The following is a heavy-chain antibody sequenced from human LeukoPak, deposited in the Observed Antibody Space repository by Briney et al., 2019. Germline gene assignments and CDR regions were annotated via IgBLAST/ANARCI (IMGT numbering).Heavy chain of an antibody. CDR3: ARSQQPLVPVYYYYGMDV. Sequence: ASVKVSCKTSEYTFTSYYMHWVRQTPGQTLKCIGIINPSGGTTSYPQKFQGRVTMPRHTYTSTVYMELTPLRSEHTAVYYCARSQQPLVPVYYYYGMDVWGQGTTVTVSS. J-gene: IGHJ6*02. V-gene: IGHV1-46*01. CDR1: EYTFTSYY. D-gene: IGHD6-13*01. CDR2: INPSGGTT.